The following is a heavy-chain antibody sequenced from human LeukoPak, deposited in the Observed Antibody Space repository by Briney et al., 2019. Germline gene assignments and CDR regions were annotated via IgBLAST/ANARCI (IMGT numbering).Heavy chain of an antibody. D-gene: IGHD6-19*01. V-gene: IGHV4-4*02. CDR2: IYHSGST. J-gene: IGHJ5*02. CDR1: GGSISSNNW. Sequence: PSETLSLTCAVSGGSISSNNWWSWVRQPPGKGLEWIGEIYHSGSTNYNPSLKSRITISVDKSKNQFSLNLSSVTAADTAVYYCASPFSSGWGFVPWGQGTLVTVSS. CDR3: ASPFSSGWGFVP.